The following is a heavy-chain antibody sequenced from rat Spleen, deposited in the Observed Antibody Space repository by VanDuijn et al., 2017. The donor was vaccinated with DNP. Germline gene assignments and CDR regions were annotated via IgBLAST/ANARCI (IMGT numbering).Heavy chain of an antibody. CDR1: GFTFSNYD. D-gene: IGHD1-12*02. CDR2: ISTSVGAP. J-gene: IGHJ4*01. CDR3: ARRLYYYDGSYYYDGAMDA. Sequence: EVQLVESGGGLVQPGRSMKLSCAASGFTFSNYDMAWVRQAPKKGLEWVASISTSVGAPYYRDSVKGRFTISRDNAKSTLYLQMNSLRSEDMATYYCARRLYYYDGSYYYDGAMDAWGQGTSVTVSS. V-gene: IGHV5-25*01.